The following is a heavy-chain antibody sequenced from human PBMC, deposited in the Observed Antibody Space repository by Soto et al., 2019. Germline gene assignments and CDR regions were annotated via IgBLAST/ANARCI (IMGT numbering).Heavy chain of an antibody. J-gene: IGHJ6*02. CDR2: INHSGST. CDR1: GGSFSGYY. V-gene: IGHV4-34*01. Sequence: SETLSLTCAVYGGSFSGYYWSWIRQPPGKGLEWIGEINHSGSTNYNPSLKSRVTISVDTSKNQFSLKLSSVTAADTAVYYCARALFGELKLVYGMDVWGQGTAVTVSS. D-gene: IGHD3-10*02. CDR3: ARALFGELKLVYGMDV.